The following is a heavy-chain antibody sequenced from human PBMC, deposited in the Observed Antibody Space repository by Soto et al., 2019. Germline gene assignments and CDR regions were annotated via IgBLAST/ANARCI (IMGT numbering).Heavy chain of an antibody. CDR3: DRGGLLPDY. CDR2: ISHSGST. J-gene: IGHJ4*02. D-gene: IGHD6-19*01. CDR1: GGSISSGGHS. Sequence: QLQLQESGSGLVKPSQTLSLTCAVSGGSISSGGHSWSWIRQPPGKGLERIGYISHSGSTYYNPSPTSRVTISVDRSMDQCSLKLSDVTAAYTAVDDSDRGGLLPDYWGQGTLVTVSS. V-gene: IGHV4-30-2*01.